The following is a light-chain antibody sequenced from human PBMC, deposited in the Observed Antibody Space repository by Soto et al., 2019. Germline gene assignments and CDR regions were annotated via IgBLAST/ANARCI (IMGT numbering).Light chain of an antibody. CDR3: SSSTDTSIL. V-gene: IGLV2-14*01. Sequence: QSALTQAASVSGSPGQSITISCTGASSDFGDHKSVSWYQHHPGKAPKLIIYEVNYRPSGVSSRFSGSGSGNTASLTISGLQAEDEAHYYCSSSTDTSILFGGGTQLTAL. J-gene: IGLJ2*01. CDR2: EVN. CDR1: SSDFGDHKS.